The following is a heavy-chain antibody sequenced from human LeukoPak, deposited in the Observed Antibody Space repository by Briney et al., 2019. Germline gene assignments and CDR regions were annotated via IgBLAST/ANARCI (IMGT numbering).Heavy chain of an antibody. CDR1: GGTFSSYT. V-gene: IGHV1-69*05. CDR3: ARDRYSSSWSTRASWFDP. CDR2: IIPIFGTA. J-gene: IGHJ5*02. Sequence: SVTVSCKASGGTFSSYTISWVRQAPGQGLEWMGGIIPIFGTANYAQKFQGRVTITTDESTSTAYMELSSLRSEDTAVYYCARDRYSSSWSTRASWFDPWGQGTLVTVSS. D-gene: IGHD6-13*01.